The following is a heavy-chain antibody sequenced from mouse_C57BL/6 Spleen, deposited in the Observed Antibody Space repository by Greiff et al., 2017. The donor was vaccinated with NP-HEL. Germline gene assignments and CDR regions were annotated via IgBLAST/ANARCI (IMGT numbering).Heavy chain of an antibody. J-gene: IGHJ1*03. D-gene: IGHD2-5*01. CDR3: ARRGYYSNLWYFDV. CDR1: GYTFTDYN. CDR2: INPNNGGT. V-gene: IGHV1-18*01. Sequence: VQLQQSGPELVKPGASVKIPCKASGYTFTDYNMDWVKQSHGKSLEWIGDINPNNGGTIYNQKFKGKATLTVDKSSSTAYMELRSLTSEDTAVYYCARRGYYSNLWYFDVWGTGTTVTVSS.